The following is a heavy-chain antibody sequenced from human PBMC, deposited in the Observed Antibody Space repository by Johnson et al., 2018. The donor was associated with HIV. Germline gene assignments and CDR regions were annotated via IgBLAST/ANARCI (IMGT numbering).Heavy chain of an antibody. Sequence: QVQLVESGGGVVQPGRSLRLSCAASGFTFSSYAMHWVRQAPGKGLEWVAIISYDGYNKYYVDSVKGRFTISRDNSKNTMYLQMNSLRAEDTAVYYCARLTTSADGGAFDIWGQGTMITVSS. CDR1: GFTFSSYA. D-gene: IGHD1-14*01. CDR3: ARLTTSADGGAFDI. CDR2: ISYDGYNK. V-gene: IGHV3-30-3*01. J-gene: IGHJ3*02.